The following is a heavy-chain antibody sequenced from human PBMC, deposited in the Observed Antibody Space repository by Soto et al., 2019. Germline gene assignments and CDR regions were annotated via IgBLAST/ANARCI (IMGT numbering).Heavy chain of an antibody. CDR1: GGSISSGVYY. CDR2: IYYSVST. J-gene: IGHJ5*02. CDR3: ARALTGYSVSNWFDR. Sequence: QVQLQESGPGLVKPSQTLSLTCTVSGGSISSGVYYWSWIRQHPGKALEWIGDIYYSVSTYYNPSLESRVTLSVDTSKNQFSLRLSSVTAADTAVYYCARALTGYSVSNWFDRWGQGTLFTVSS. D-gene: IGHD2-15*01. V-gene: IGHV4-31*03.